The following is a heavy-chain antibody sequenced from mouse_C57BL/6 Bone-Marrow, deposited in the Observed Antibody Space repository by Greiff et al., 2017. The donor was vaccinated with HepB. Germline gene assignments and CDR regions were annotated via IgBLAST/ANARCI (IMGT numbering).Heavy chain of an antibody. CDR2: IYPGDGDT. CDR1: GYTFTSYW. J-gene: IGHJ2*01. Sequence: QVQLQQPGAELVKPGASVKMSCKASGYTFTSYWITWVKQRPGQGLEWIGDIYPGDGDTNYNQKFKGKATLTADKSSSTAYMQLSSLTSEDSAVYYCARSSNWGFDFWGQGTTLTVSS. V-gene: IGHV1-55*01. D-gene: IGHD4-1*01. CDR3: ARSSNWGFDF.